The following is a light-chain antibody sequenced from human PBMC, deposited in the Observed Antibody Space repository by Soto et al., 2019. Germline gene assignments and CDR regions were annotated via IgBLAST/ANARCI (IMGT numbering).Light chain of an antibody. CDR3: QHYNNWLGT. J-gene: IGKJ4*01. CDR2: DAS. CDR1: QSVSSY. Sequence: EIVLTQSPGTLSLSPGERATLSCRASQSVSSYLAWYQQKPGQAPRLLIYDASNRATGIPDRFSGSGSGTEFTLTISSLQSEDFAVYYCQHYNNWLGTFGGGTKVDIK. V-gene: IGKV3D-15*01.